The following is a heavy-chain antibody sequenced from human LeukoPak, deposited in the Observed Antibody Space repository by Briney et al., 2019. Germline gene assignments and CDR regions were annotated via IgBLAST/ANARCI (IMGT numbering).Heavy chain of an antibody. CDR1: GGSISSSSYY. Sequence: SETLSLTCTVSGGSISSSSYYWGWLRRPPGKGLEWIGSISYSGSTYYNPSLKSRVTISVDTSKNQFSLKLSSVTAADTAVYYCARGLPTTYYYDSSGSHPYYFDYWGQGTLVTVSS. CDR3: ARGLPTTYYYDSSGSHPYYFDY. J-gene: IGHJ4*02. V-gene: IGHV4-39*07. D-gene: IGHD3-22*01. CDR2: ISYSGST.